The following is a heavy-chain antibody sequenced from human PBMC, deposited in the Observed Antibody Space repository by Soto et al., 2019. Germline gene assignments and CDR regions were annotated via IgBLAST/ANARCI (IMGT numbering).Heavy chain of an antibody. CDR3: ARGKDIVVVPAADYYYYYMDV. CDR1: GGSFSGYY. Sequence: SETLSLTCAVYGGSFSGYYWSWIRQPPGKGLEWIGEINHSGSTNYNPSLKSRVTISVDTSKNQFSLKLSSVTAADTAVYYCARGKDIVVVPAADYYYYYMDVWGKGTTVTVSS. CDR2: INHSGST. J-gene: IGHJ6*03. V-gene: IGHV4-34*01. D-gene: IGHD2-2*01.